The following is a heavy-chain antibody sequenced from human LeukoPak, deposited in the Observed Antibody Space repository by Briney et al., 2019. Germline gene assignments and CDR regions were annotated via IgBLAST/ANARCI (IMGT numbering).Heavy chain of an antibody. CDR2: IYYSGST. CDR1: GGSISSSSYY. D-gene: IGHD2-2*01. V-gene: IGHV4-39*01. Sequence: SETLSLTCTVSGGSISSSSYYWDWIRQPPGKGLEWIGSIYYSGSTYYNPSLKSRVTISVDTSKNQFSLKLSSVTAADTAVYYCARGVGYCSSTSCYEWAVDYWGQGTLVTVSS. J-gene: IGHJ4*02. CDR3: ARGVGYCSSTSCYEWAVDY.